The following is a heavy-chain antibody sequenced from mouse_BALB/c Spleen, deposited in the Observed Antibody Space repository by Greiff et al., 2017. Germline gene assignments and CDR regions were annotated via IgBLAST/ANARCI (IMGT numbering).Heavy chain of an antibody. CDR3: TRKRENWYYFDD. D-gene: IGHD4-1*01. CDR1: GYTFTSYW. CDR2: IYPGNSDT. J-gene: IGHJ2*01. V-gene: IGHV1-5*01. Sequence: VQLQQSGTVLARPGASVKMSCKASGYTFTSYWMHWVKQRPGQGLEWIGAIYPGNSDTSYNQKFKGKAKLTAVTSTSTAYMELSSLTNEDSAVYYCTRKRENWYYFDDWGQGTTLTVSS.